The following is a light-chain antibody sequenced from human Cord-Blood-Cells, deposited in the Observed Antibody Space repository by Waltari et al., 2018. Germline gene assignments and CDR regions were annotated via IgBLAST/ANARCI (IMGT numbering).Light chain of an antibody. Sequence: DIQMTQSPSSLSASVGDRVTITCRASQGISNSLAWYQQKPGKAPKLLLYAASRLESGVPSRFSGSGSGTDYTLTISSLQPEDVAAYYCQQYYSTPWTFGQGTKVEIK. J-gene: IGKJ1*01. CDR2: AAS. V-gene: IGKV1-NL1*01. CDR1: QGISNS. CDR3: QQYYSTPWT.